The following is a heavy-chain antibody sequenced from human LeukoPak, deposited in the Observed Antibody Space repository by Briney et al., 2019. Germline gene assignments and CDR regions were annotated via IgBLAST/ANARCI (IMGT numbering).Heavy chain of an antibody. D-gene: IGHD4-17*01. CDR2: ISSSSSYI. CDR1: GFTFSSYS. V-gene: IGHV3-21*01. J-gene: IGHJ4*02. Sequence: PGGSLRLSCAASGFTFSSYSMNWVRQAPGKGLEWVSSISSSSSYIYYADSVKGRFTISRDNAKNSLYLQMNSLRAEDTAVYYCARSEVNGDYLFDYWGQGTLVTVSS. CDR3: ARSEVNGDYLFDY.